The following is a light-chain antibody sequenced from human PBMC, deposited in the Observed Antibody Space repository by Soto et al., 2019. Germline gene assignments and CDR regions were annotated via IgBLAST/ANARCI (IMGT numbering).Light chain of an antibody. CDR2: GVS. CDR3: CSYTSLSSVV. CDR1: SSDVGGYNH. V-gene: IGLV2-14*01. Sequence: QSALTQPASVSGSPGQSITISCTGTSSDVGGYNHVSWYQHPPGRAPKLILFGVSDRPSDVSHRFSGSKSGNTASLTISGLQAEDEADYYCCSYTSLSSVVFGGGTKLTVL. J-gene: IGLJ2*01.